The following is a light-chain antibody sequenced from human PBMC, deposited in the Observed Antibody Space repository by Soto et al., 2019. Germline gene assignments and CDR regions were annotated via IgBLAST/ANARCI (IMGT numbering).Light chain of an antibody. CDR2: DAS. CDR3: QQYFDWPPLT. V-gene: IGKV3-15*01. CDR1: QSVRSN. Sequence: EIVLTQSPATLSVSPGERVTLSCRASQSVRSNLAWYQQKPGQAPRLLIFDASTRATNMPARFSGRWSGTEFTLTISSLQSEDFAVYYCQQYFDWPPLTFGGGTKVDIK. J-gene: IGKJ4*01.